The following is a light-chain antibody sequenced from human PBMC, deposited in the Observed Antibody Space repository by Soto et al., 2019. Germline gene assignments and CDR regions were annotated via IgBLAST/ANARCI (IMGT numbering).Light chain of an antibody. CDR1: QDISNY. V-gene: IGKV1-33*01. CDR2: DAS. J-gene: IGKJ5*01. CDR3: QQYDNLPRGT. Sequence: DIQMTQSSSSLSASVGDRVTITCQASQDISNYLNWYQQKPGKAPKLLIYDASNLETGVPSRFSGSGSGTDFTFTISSLQPEDIATYYCQQYDNLPRGTFGQGTRLEIK.